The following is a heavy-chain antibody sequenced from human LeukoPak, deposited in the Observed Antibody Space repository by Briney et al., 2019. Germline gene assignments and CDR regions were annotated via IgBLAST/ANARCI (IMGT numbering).Heavy chain of an antibody. CDR2: IYHGGPT. V-gene: IGHV4-38-2*02. J-gene: IGHJ4*02. CDR3: ARVYSNGGCSSDY. CDR1: GYSISSGYY. D-gene: IGHD2-15*01. Sequence: PSETLSLTCTVSGYSISSGYYWGWIRQPPGKGLEWIGNIYHGGPTYYNPSLKSRVTISVDTSKSQFSLKLTSVTAADTAVYYCARVYSNGGCSSDYWGQGTLVTVSS.